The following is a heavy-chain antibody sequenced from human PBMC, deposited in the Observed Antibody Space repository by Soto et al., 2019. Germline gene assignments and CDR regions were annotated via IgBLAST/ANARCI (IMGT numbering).Heavy chain of an antibody. CDR2: ISAYNGNT. CDR3: ARDGHSSSSGRPKYGMDV. Sequence: ASVKVSCKASGYTFTSYGISWVRQTPGQGLEWMGWISAYNGNTNYAQKLQGRVTMTTDTSTSTAYMELRSLRSDDTAVYYCARDGHSSSSGRPKYGMDVWGQGTTVTVSS. J-gene: IGHJ6*02. CDR1: GYTFTSYG. V-gene: IGHV1-18*01. D-gene: IGHD6-6*01.